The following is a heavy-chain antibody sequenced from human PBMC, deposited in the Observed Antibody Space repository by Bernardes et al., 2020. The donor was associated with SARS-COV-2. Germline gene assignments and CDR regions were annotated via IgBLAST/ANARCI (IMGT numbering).Heavy chain of an antibody. V-gene: IGHV3-73*01. Sequence: ETLSLTCAVSGGSISSSNWWSWVRQAPGKGLEWVGRIRSKTNSYATAYGASVKGRFTISRDDSENTAYLQMNSLKTEDTAVYYCSKQRSSGGDIWGQGTMVTVSS. CDR1: GGSISSSNW. CDR3: SKQRSSGGDI. CDR2: IRSKTNSYAT. D-gene: IGHD2-15*01. J-gene: IGHJ3*02.